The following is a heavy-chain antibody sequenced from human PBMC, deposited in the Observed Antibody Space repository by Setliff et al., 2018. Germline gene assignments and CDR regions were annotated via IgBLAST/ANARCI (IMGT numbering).Heavy chain of an antibody. CDR2: IKQDGSEK. J-gene: IGHJ6*02. CDR3: ARYLPLDNYYYYGMDV. CDR1: GLTFSRYW. Sequence: GGSLRLSCAASGLTFSRYWMSWVRQAPGKGLEWVANIKQDGSEKYYVDSVKGRFTISRDNAKNSLYLQMNSLRAEDTAVYYCARYLPLDNYYYYGMDVWGQGTTVTVSS. V-gene: IGHV3-7*01. D-gene: IGHD3-3*01.